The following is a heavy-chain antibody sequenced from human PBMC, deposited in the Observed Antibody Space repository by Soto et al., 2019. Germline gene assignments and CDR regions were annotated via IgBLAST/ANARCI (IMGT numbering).Heavy chain of an antibody. CDR3: AIRGYSGYDLGGYYYYYMDV. D-gene: IGHD5-12*01. Sequence: GSLRLSCAASGFTVSSNYMSWVRQAPGKGLEWVSVIYSGGSTYYADSVKGRFTISRHNSKNTLYLQMNSLRAEDTAVYYYAIRGYSGYDLGGYYYYYMDVWGKGTTVTVSS. V-gene: IGHV3-53*04. CDR2: IYSGGST. CDR1: GFTVSSNY. J-gene: IGHJ6*03.